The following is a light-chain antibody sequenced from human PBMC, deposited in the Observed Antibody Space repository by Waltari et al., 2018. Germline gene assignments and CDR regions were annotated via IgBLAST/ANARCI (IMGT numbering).Light chain of an antibody. CDR2: GAS. V-gene: IGKV3D-15*01. CDR3: QQYNNWPPLFT. J-gene: IGKJ3*01. CDR1: QSVSSN. Sequence: EVVMTQSPATLSVSPGDRATLSCRASQSVSSNLAWYQQKPGQAPRLLIYGASTRATGIPARLSGNGSGTEFTLTISSLQSEDFAVYYCQQYNNWPPLFTFGPGTKVDMK.